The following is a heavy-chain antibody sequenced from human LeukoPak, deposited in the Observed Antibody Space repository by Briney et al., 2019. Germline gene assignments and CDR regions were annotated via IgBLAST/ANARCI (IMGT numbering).Heavy chain of an antibody. CDR3: ARGGPYCSSTSCQKILDY. CDR1: GGSFSGYY. D-gene: IGHD2-2*01. J-gene: IGHJ4*02. CDR2: INHSGST. Sequence: SETLSLTCAVYGGSFSGYYWSWIRQPPGKGLEWIGEINHSGSTNYNPSLKSRVTISVDTSKNQFSLKLSSVTAADTAVYYCARGGPYCSSTSCQKILDYWGQGTLATVSS. V-gene: IGHV4-34*01.